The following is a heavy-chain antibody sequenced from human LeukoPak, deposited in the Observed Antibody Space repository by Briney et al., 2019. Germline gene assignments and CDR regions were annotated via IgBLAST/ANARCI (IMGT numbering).Heavy chain of an antibody. J-gene: IGHJ4*02. Sequence: SETLSLTFTVSGGSINSSSYYWGWIRPSPGKGLEWIGSIYYSGANHYNPSLKSRVTMSVDTSKNQFSVKLTSVTATDTAVYYCVRVRGYWLVRGYLDYWGQGTQVTVSS. CDR2: IYYSGAN. CDR1: GGSINSSSYY. D-gene: IGHD6-19*01. V-gene: IGHV4-39*02. CDR3: VRVRGYWLVRGYLDY.